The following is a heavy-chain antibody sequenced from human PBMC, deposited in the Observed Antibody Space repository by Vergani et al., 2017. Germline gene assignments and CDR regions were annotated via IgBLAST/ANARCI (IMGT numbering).Heavy chain of an antibody. CDR2: ISGQNFRT. CDR1: GFTFTAHG. J-gene: IGHJ4*02. D-gene: IGHD2-21*01. CDR3: ADLYGDDCFSPF. Sequence: EVQLLESGGDLVQPGGSLRLSCVASGFTFTAHGLNWVRQAPGKGLEWVSGISGQNFRTHYADSVKGRFTISRDDSKNTVYLQINSLRAEDTAFYYCADLYGDDCFSPFWGQGTLVTVSS. V-gene: IGHV3-23*01.